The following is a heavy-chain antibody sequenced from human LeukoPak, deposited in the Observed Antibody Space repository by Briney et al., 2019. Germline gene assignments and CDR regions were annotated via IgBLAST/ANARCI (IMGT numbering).Heavy chain of an antibody. V-gene: IGHV4-4*07. J-gene: IGHJ3*01. CDR1: VVSMNGYY. CDR3: ARQFLVGSTFHAFDL. D-gene: IGHD1-26*01. Sequence: SETLSPTCSVSVVSMNGYYWSWLRQSAGNRLEWIGHVDSSGNTNYNPSLESRVTMSVDTSKKQFSLKLTSVTAADMAVYFCARQFLVGSTFHAFDLWGQGTRVTVSS. CDR2: VDSSGNT.